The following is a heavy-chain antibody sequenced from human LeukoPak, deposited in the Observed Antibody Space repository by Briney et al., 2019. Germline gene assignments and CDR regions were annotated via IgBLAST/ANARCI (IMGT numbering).Heavy chain of an antibody. CDR3: AREIGDGDTNWFDP. Sequence: SETLSLTCTVSGGSISTYCWSWIRQPPGKGLEWIGYIYYNGNTNYNPSLKSRVTISVDTSKNQFSLKLNAVTAADTAVYYCAREIGDGDTNWFDPWGQGTLVTVSS. CDR2: IYYNGNT. J-gene: IGHJ5*02. V-gene: IGHV4-59*01. CDR1: GGSISTYC. D-gene: IGHD5-24*01.